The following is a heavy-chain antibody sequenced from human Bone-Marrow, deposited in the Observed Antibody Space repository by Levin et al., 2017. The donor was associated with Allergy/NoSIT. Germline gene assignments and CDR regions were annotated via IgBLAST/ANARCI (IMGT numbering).Heavy chain of an antibody. Sequence: LSLTCAASGFTFSSYSMNWVRPAPGKGLEWVSSISSSSSYIYYADSVKGRFTISRDNAKNSLYLQMNSLRAEDTAVYYCAREHCSGGSCYNDAFDIWGQGTMVTVSS. CDR2: ISSSSSYI. CDR3: AREHCSGGSCYNDAFDI. V-gene: IGHV3-21*01. CDR1: GFTFSSYS. D-gene: IGHD2-15*01. J-gene: IGHJ3*02.